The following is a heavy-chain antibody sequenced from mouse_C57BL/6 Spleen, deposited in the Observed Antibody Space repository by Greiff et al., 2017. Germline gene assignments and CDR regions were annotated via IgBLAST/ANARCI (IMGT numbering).Heavy chain of an antibody. CDR1: GYSITSGYY. CDR2: ISYDGSN. Sequence: ESGPGLVKPSQSLSLTCSVTGYSITSGYYWNWIRQFPGNKLEWMGYISYDGSNNYNPSLKNRLSITRDTSKNQFFLKLNSGTSEDTATYCCAREGANWDFDYWGQGTTLTVSS. V-gene: IGHV3-6*01. D-gene: IGHD4-1*01. J-gene: IGHJ2*01. CDR3: AREGANWDFDY.